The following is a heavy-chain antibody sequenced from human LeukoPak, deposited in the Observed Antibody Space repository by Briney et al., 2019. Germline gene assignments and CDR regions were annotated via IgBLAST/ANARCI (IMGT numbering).Heavy chain of an antibody. CDR2: ISGSGYST. D-gene: IGHD4-17*01. CDR1: GFTFSSYA. Sequence: GGSLRLSCAASGFTFSSYAMTWVRQAPGKGLGWVSGISGSGYSTYYADSVKGRFTISRDNSKNTLYLQMNSLRAEDTAVYYCAKARSLYADYVDCYLNWGQGTLVTVSS. J-gene: IGHJ4*02. V-gene: IGHV3-23*01. CDR3: AKARSLYADYVDCYLN.